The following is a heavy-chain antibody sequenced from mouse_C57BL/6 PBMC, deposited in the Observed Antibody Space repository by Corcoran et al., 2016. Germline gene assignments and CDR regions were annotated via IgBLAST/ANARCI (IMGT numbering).Heavy chain of an antibody. CDR1: GYTFTDYY. CDR2: INPYNGGT. CDR3: ARSLYDYDSYYFDY. Sequence: EVQLQQSGPVLVKPGASVKMSCKASGYTFTDYYMNWVKQSHGKSLEWIGVINPYNGGTSYNQKFKGKATLTVDKSSSTAYMELNSLTSEDSAVYYCARSLYDYDSYYFDYLGQGTTLTVSS. D-gene: IGHD2-4*01. V-gene: IGHV1-19*01. J-gene: IGHJ2*01.